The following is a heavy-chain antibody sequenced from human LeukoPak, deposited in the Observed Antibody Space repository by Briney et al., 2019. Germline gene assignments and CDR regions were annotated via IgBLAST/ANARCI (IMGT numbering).Heavy chain of an antibody. Sequence: SGTLSLTCTVSGGSISTYYWSWIRQPPGKRLEWIGYIYYSGSPNYNPSLKSRVTISLDTSKNQFSLKLTSMTAADTAVYYCARRYFDWLLHVGGYFDYWGQGTLVTVSS. V-gene: IGHV4-59*01. CDR1: GGSISTYY. D-gene: IGHD3-9*01. J-gene: IGHJ4*02. CDR2: IYYSGSP. CDR3: ARRYFDWLLHVGGYFDY.